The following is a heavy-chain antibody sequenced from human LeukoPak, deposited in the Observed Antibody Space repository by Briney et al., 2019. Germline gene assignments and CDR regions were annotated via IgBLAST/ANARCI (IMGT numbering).Heavy chain of an antibody. CDR3: ARIGGSGSYRDYYMDV. J-gene: IGHJ6*03. CDR1: GYSISSGYY. Sequence: SETLSLTCAVSGYSISSGYYWGWIRQPPGTGLEWIGSIYHSGSTYYNPSLKSRVTISVDTSKNQFSLKLSSVTAADTAVYYCARIGGSGSYRDYYMDVWGKGTTVTVSS. V-gene: IGHV4-38-2*01. D-gene: IGHD3-10*01. CDR2: IYHSGST.